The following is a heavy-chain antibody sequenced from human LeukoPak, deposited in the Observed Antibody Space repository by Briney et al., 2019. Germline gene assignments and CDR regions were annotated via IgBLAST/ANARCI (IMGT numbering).Heavy chain of an antibody. CDR2: INSDGSST. J-gene: IGHJ4*02. Sequence: GGSLRLSCAASGFTFSSYWMHWVRQAPGKWLVWVSRINSDGSSTSYADSVKGRFTISRDNAKNTLYLQMNSLRAEDTAVYYCARDPTRYGDYVDYWGQGTLVTVSS. D-gene: IGHD4-17*01. CDR1: GFTFSSYW. CDR3: ARDPTRYGDYVDY. V-gene: IGHV3-74*01.